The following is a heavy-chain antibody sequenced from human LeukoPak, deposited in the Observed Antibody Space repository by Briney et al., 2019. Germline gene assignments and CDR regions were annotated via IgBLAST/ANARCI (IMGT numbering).Heavy chain of an antibody. V-gene: IGHV4-39*07. CDR2: IYYSGST. Sequence: WETLSLTCTVSGGSISSSSYYWGWIRQPPGKGLEWIGSIYYSGSTYYNPSLKSRVTISVDTSKNQFSLKLSPVTAADTAVYYCARSAAADSMDVWGKGTTVTVSS. CDR3: ARSAAADSMDV. CDR1: GGSISSSSYY. J-gene: IGHJ6*03. D-gene: IGHD6-13*01.